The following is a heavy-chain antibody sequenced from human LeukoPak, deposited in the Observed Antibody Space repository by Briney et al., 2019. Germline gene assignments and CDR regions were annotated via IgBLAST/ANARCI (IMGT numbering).Heavy chain of an antibody. V-gene: IGHV1-8*01. J-gene: IGHJ3*02. D-gene: IGHD2-15*01. CDR1: GYTFTGYD. CDR2: MNPNSGNT. Sequence: ASVKVSCKASGYTFTGYDINWVRQATGQGLEWMGWMNPNSGNTGYAQKFQARVSMTRNTSISTAYMELSSLRSEDTAVYYCTRGLVVLSATSWAFDIWGHGTMVTASS. CDR3: TRGLVVLSATSWAFDI.